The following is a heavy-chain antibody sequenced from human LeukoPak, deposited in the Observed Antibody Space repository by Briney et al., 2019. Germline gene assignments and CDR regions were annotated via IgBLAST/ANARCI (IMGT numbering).Heavy chain of an antibody. CDR2: INYSGST. V-gene: IGHV4-59*08. D-gene: IGHD2-2*01. CDR3: ARHTIFEI. CDR1: GGSITTYY. Sequence: SETLSLTCTVSGGSITTYYWTWIRQPPGKGLEWIGYINYSGSTNYNPSLKSRVTISVDTSKNQFSLKLSSVTAADTAVYYCARHTIFEIWGQGTMVTVSS. J-gene: IGHJ3*02.